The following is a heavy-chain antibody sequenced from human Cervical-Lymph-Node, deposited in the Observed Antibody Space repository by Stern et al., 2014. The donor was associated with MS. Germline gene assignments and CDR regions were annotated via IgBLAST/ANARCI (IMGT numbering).Heavy chain of an antibody. CDR3: ARHGDTSFVY. CDR2: IYYIGTN. V-gene: IGHV4-59*08. Sequence: VQLVESGPGLVQPSETLSLTCTVSGGSISNYYWSWIRQPPGKGLEWIGYIYYIGTNNYTPSLKSRVTISVDTSKNQFSLRLSSVSVADTAVYYCARHGDTSFVYWGQGTLVTISS. CDR1: GGSISNYY. J-gene: IGHJ4*02. D-gene: IGHD2-21*02.